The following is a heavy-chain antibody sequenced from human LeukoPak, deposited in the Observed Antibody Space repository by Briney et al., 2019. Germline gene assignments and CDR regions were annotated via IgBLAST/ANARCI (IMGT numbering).Heavy chain of an antibody. D-gene: IGHD6-19*01. V-gene: IGHV3-30*18. Sequence: GGSLRPSCAASGFTFSSYGMHWVRQAPGKGLEWVAVISYDGSNKYYADSVKGRFTISRDNSKNTLYLQMNSLRAEDTAVYYCAKEGGISSSGWYYFDYWGQGTLVTVSS. J-gene: IGHJ4*02. CDR2: ISYDGSNK. CDR3: AKEGGISSSGWYYFDY. CDR1: GFTFSSYG.